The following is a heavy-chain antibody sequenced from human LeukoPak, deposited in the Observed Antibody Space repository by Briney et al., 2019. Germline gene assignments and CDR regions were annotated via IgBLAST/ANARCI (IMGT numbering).Heavy chain of an antibody. D-gene: IGHD5-18*01. CDR1: GFTFSSYA. CDR2: ISYDGSNK. Sequence: GRSLRLSCAASGFTFSSYAIHRVRQAPGKGLEWVAVISYDGSNKYYADSVKGRFTISRDNSKNTLYLQINSLRGEDTAVYYCARDRSQRAYSYGPDGEWGQGTLVTVSS. CDR3: ARDRSQRAYSYGPDGE. V-gene: IGHV3-30*01. J-gene: IGHJ4*02.